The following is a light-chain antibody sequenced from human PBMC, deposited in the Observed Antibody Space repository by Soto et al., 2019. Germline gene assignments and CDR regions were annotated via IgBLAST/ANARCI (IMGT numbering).Light chain of an antibody. CDR2: GAS. CDR1: QSVSSNY. CDR3: QQRNNWPIT. Sequence: EVVLTQSPGTLSLSPGERATLSCRASQSVSSNYLAWYQQRPGQAPRLLIYGASSRATGIPDRFSGSGSGTDFTLTISRLEPEDFAVYYCQQRNNWPITFGQGTRLEIK. V-gene: IGKV3D-20*02. J-gene: IGKJ5*01.